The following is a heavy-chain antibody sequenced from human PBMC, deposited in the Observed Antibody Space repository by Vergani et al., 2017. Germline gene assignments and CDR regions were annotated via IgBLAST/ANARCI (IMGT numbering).Heavy chain of an antibody. Sequence: QVQLQESGPRLVKTSQTLSLTCNVSGASITSAGNYWSWIRQHPGKGLEWIGYMYSNGNTRYNPSVQGRVSMSMDTSKNLFSLSLNSVSAADTATYFCARKFGSGFHRPTYYFDFWGQGILVAVSS. D-gene: IGHD3-3*01. CDR3: ARKFGSGFHRPTYYFDF. CDR2: MYSNGNT. V-gene: IGHV4-31*03. J-gene: IGHJ4*02. CDR1: GASITSAGNY.